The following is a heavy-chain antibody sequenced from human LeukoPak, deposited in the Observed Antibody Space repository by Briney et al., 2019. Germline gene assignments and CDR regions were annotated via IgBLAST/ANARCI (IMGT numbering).Heavy chain of an antibody. CDR1: GVSFSGYY. CDR2: INHSGST. D-gene: IGHD6-13*01. CDR3: ARHWVSSRQPRAFPQGLNWFDP. V-gene: IGHV4-34*01. J-gene: IGHJ5*02. Sequence: SETLSLTCAVYGVSFSGYYWSWIRQPPGKGLEWIGEINHSGSTNYNPSLKSRVTISVDTSKNQFSLKLSSVTAADTAVYYCARHWVSSRQPRAFPQGLNWFDPWGQGTLVTVSS.